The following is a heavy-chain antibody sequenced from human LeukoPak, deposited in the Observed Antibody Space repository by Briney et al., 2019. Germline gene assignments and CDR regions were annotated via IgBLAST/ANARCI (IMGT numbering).Heavy chain of an antibody. J-gene: IGHJ6*02. D-gene: IGHD4-11*01. CDR3: ARDREIAYSLGPVYYYYGMDV. Sequence: ASVKDSCKASVYTFTSYGSSWVRQPPGQGVEGMGWISTYNGNTNNAQKLQGRVTMTTDTSTSTAYMELRSLRSDDTAVYYCARDREIAYSLGPVYYYYGMDVWGQGTTVTVSS. CDR2: ISTYNGNT. CDR1: VYTFTSYG. V-gene: IGHV1-18*01.